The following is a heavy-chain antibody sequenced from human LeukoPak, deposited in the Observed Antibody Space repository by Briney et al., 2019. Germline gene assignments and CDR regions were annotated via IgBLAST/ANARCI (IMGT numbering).Heavy chain of an antibody. CDR1: GFTFSSYG. CDR2: ISGSGTST. D-gene: IGHD1-20*01. CDR3: AKVGKAARIIGTTSRYYYYYMDV. Sequence: GGSLRLSCAASGFTFSSYGMNWVRQAPGKGLEWVSTISGSGTSTYYADSVKGRFTISRDNSKNTLYLQMNSLRAEDTAVYYCAKVGKAARIIGTTSRYYYYYMDVWGKGTTVTISS. J-gene: IGHJ6*03. V-gene: IGHV3-23*01.